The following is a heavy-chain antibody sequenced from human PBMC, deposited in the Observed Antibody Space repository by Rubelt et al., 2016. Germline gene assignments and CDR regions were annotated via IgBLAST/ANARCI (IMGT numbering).Heavy chain of an antibody. D-gene: IGHD1-20*01. CDR2: IKSDGSSI. V-gene: IGHV3-74*02. Sequence: VQLVESGGGVVQPGRSLRLSCAASGFNFSDSWMAWVRQAPGKGLVWVSRIKSDGSSITYADSVKGRFTISRDNAKTKLYRQRNSLRAGDTAGYYCARSADYNWHAFDIWGQGTVVTVAA. J-gene: IGHJ3*02. CDR1: GFNFSDSW. CDR3: ARSADYNWHAFDI.